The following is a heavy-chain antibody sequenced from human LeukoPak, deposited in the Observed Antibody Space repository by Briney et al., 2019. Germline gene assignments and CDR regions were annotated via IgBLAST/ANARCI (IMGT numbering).Heavy chain of an antibody. V-gene: IGHV3-23*01. CDR2: TSDRGDYT. CDR3: ARKAQYNGHYPLDY. Sequence: GGSLRLPCAASGFIFSSDAMNWVRLAPGKGLEWVSGTSDRGDYTYYADSVKGRFTISRDSSKNTLFLQMNSLRAEDTALYFCARKAQYNGHYPLDYWGQGTLVTVSS. CDR1: GFIFSSDA. D-gene: IGHD1-7*01. J-gene: IGHJ4*02.